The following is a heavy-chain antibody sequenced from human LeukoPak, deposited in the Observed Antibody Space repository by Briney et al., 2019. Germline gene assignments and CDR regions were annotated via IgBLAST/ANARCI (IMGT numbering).Heavy chain of an antibody. CDR2: INPNSGGT. J-gene: IGHJ6*03. Sequence: ASVKVSCKASGYTFTGYYMHWVRQAPGQGLEWMGWINPNSGGTNYAQKFQGRVTMTRDTSISTAYMELSRLRSDDTAVYYCARADQDYYDSSGYTRRYYYYYMDVWGKGTTVTVSS. CDR3: ARADQDYYDSSGYTRRYYYYYMDV. CDR1: GYTFTGYY. V-gene: IGHV1-2*02. D-gene: IGHD3-22*01.